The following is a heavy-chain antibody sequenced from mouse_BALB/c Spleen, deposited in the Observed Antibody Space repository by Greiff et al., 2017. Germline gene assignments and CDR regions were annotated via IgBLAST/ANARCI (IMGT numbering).Heavy chain of an antibody. CDR1: GFTFSSYA. CDR2: ISSGGST. Sequence: EVHLVESGGGLVKPGGSLKLSCAASGFTFSSYAMSWVRQTPEKRLEWVASISSGGSTYYPDSVKGRFTISRDNARNILYLQMSSLRSEDTAMYYCARGLFYDPYWDFDVWGAGTTVTGSS. CDR3: ARGLFYDPYWDFDV. V-gene: IGHV5-6-5*01. D-gene: IGHD2-3*01. J-gene: IGHJ1*01.